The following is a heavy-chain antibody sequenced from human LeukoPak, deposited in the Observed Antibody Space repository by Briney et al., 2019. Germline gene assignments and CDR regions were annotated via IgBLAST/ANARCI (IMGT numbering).Heavy chain of an antibody. V-gene: IGHV1-2*02. J-gene: IGHJ4*02. D-gene: IGHD3-3*01. CDR1: GYTFTGYY. CDR3: ARDPRRAYYDFWSGYTD. CDR2: INPNSGGT. Sequence: ASVKVSCKASGYTFTGYYMHWVRQAPGQGLEWMGWINPNSGGTNYAQKFQGRVTMTRDTSISTAYMELSRLRSDDTAVYYCARDPRRAYYDFWSGYTDWGQGTLVTVSS.